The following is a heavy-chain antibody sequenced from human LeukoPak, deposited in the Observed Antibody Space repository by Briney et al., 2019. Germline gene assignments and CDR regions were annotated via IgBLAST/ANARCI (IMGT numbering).Heavy chain of an antibody. V-gene: IGHV3-9*01. CDR1: GFTFDDYA. CDR2: ISWNSGSI. CDR3: AKAVDCSSTSCYPRDDAFDI. J-gene: IGHJ3*02. D-gene: IGHD2-2*01. Sequence: PGGSLRLSCAASGFTFDDYAMHWVRQAPGKGLEWVSGISWNSGSIGYADSVKGRFTISRDNAKNSLYLQMNSLRAEDTALYYCAKAVDCSSTSCYPRDDAFDIWGQGTLVTVSS.